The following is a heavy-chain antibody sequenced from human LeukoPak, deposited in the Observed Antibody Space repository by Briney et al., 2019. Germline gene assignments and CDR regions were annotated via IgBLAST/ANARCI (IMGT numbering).Heavy chain of an antibody. CDR3: AKESEAIAAAGTLDS. CDR2: ISGTSGTT. V-gene: IGHV3-23*01. J-gene: IGHJ4*02. CDR1: EFTFSNYA. D-gene: IGHD6-13*01. Sequence: GGSLRLSCAASEFTFSNYAVSWVRQSPGKGLEWVSGISGTSGTTYYADSVKGRFTISRDNSKNTLYLQMNSLRSEDTAVYYCAKESEAIAAAGTLDSWGQRTLVTVSS.